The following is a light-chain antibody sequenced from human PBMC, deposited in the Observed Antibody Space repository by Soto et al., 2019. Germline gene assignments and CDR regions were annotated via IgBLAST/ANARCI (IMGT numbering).Light chain of an antibody. J-gene: IGKJ1*01. Sequence: DIHMTQSPSTLSGSLGDRVTITFRASQTISNWLAWYQQKPGKAPKLLIYDASTLESGVPSSFSGSGSGTEFTLTISSLQPDDFATYYCQQYNSYSTFGQGTKVDIK. CDR3: QQYNSYST. V-gene: IGKV1-5*01. CDR1: QTISNW. CDR2: DAS.